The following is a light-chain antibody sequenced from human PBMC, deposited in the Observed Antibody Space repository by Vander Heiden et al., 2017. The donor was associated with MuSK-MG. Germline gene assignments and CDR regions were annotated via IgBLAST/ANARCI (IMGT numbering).Light chain of an antibody. CDR2: AAS. Sequence: EVVLTQSPGTLSLSPGERATLSCRASRSVSSNYLAWYQQKAGQAPRLLIYAASTRATGIPDRFSGSGSGTDFTLTVSRLEPEDFAVYYCQQYCSSIRTFGQGTKVEIK. CDR3: QQYCSSIRT. CDR1: RSVSSNY. V-gene: IGKV3-20*01. J-gene: IGKJ1*01.